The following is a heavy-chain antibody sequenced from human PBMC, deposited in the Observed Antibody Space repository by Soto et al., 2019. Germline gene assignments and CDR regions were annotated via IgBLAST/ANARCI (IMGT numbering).Heavy chain of an antibody. D-gene: IGHD3-10*01. V-gene: IGHV1-18*04. Sequence: VASVKVSCKASGYTFTSYGISWVRQAPGQGLEWMGWISAYNGNTNYAQKLQGRVTMTTDTSTSTAYMELRSLRSDDTAVYYCARFAYYYGSGSSNFDYWSQGTLVTVS. CDR2: ISAYNGNT. CDR1: GYTFTSYG. CDR3: ARFAYYYGSGSSNFDY. J-gene: IGHJ4*02.